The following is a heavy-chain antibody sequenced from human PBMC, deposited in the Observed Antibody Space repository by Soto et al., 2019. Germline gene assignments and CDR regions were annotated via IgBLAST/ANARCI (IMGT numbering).Heavy chain of an antibody. CDR1: GYTFTDYY. CDR3: ARAAPLRYSGYALDH. J-gene: IGHJ4*02. D-gene: IGHD5-12*01. Sequence: QVQLVSSGAEVKKPGASVKVSCRASGYTFTDYYIHWVRQAPGQGLQWVGWINPNSGATEYAQKCQGRVTMTRDPSISTVYMEVTRLRSDDTALYFCARAAPLRYSGYALDHWGQGTRVTVPT. CDR2: INPNSGAT. V-gene: IGHV1-2*02.